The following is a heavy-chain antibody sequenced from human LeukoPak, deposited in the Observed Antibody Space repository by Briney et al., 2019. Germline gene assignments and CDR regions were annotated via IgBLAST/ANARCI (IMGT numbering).Heavy chain of an antibody. V-gene: IGHV4-34*01. CDR3: ARGLGIAAAGTYNWFDP. D-gene: IGHD6-13*01. CDR1: GGSFSGYY. CDR2: INHSGST. J-gene: IGHJ5*02. Sequence: SEILSLTCAVYGGSFSGYYWSWIRQPPGKGLEWIGEINHSGSTNYNPSLKSRVTISVDTSKNQFSLKLSSVTAADTAVYYCARGLGIAAAGTYNWFDPWGQGTLVTVSS.